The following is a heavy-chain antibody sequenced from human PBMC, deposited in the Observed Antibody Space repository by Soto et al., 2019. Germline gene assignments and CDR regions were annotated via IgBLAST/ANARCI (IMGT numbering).Heavy chain of an antibody. CDR2: IIPIFGTA. V-gene: IGHV1-69*13. CDR1: GGTFSSYT. J-gene: IGHJ6*02. CDR3: ARASRTYYYYYGMDV. Sequence: SVKVACKASGGTFSSYTISWVRQAPGQGLEWMGGIIPIFGTANYAQKFQGRVTITADEPTSTAYMELSSLRSEDTAVYYCARASRTYYYYYGMDVWGQGTTVPVSS.